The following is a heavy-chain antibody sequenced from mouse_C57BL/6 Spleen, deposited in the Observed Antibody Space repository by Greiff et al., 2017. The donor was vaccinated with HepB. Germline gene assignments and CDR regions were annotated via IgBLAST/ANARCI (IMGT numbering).Heavy chain of an antibody. CDR2: IWRGGST. CDR3: AKMGEISALYFDY. V-gene: IGHV2-5*01. D-gene: IGHD1-2*01. Sequence: QVQLKESGPGLVQPSQSLSITCTVSGFSLTSYGVHWVRQSPGKGLEWLGVIWRGGSTDYNAAFMSRLSITKDNSKSQVFFKMNSLQADDTAIYYCAKMGEISALYFDYWGQGTTLTVSS. CDR1: GFSLTSYG. J-gene: IGHJ2*01.